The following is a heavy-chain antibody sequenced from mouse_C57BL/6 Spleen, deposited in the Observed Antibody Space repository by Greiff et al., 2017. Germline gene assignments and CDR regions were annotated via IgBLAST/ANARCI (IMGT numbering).Heavy chain of an antibody. CDR1: GYAFSSSW. J-gene: IGHJ2*01. D-gene: IGHD1-1*01. CDR3: ARDYGRPFDY. Sequence: QVQLQQSGPELVKPGASVKISCKASGYAFSSSWMNWVKQRPGKGLEWIGRIYPGDGDTNSNGKFKGKATLTADKSSSTAYMQLSSLTSEDSAVYFCARDYGRPFDYWGQGTTLTVSS. CDR2: IYPGDGDT. V-gene: IGHV1-82*01.